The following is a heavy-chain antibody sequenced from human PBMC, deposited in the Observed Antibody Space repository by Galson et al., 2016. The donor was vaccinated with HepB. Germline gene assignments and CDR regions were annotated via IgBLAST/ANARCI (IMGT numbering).Heavy chain of an antibody. Sequence: SVKVSCKASGYTHNYVMHWVRQAPGRRLEWMGWINAGNGDTGYSQRFQGRVTIARDTSANTAYMELSSLKSEDTAVYYCASGNCGGDCYLDYWGQGTLVTVSS. CDR1: GYTHNYV. V-gene: IGHV1-3*01. CDR2: INAGNGDT. D-gene: IGHD2-21*02. CDR3: ASGNCGGDCYLDY. J-gene: IGHJ4*02.